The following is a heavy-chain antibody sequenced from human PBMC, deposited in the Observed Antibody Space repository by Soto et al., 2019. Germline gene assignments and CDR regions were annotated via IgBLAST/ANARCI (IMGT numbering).Heavy chain of an antibody. CDR2: ISAYNGNT. D-gene: IGHD3-10*01. Sequence: ASVKVSCKASGYTFTSYGISWVRQAPGQGLEWMGWISAYNGNTNYAQKLQGRVTMTTDTSTSTAYMELRSLRSDDTAVYYCARVRVWFGELLSDNWFDPWGQGTLVTVSS. J-gene: IGHJ5*02. V-gene: IGHV1-18*01. CDR3: ARVRVWFGELLSDNWFDP. CDR1: GYTFTSYG.